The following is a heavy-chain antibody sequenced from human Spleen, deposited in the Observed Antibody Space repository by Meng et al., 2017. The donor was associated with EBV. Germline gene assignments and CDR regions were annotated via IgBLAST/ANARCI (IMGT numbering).Heavy chain of an antibody. Sequence: LVQSGAEVKKPGSSVKVSCKTSGGTFRSDAVSWVRQAPGQGLEWMGGLIPKSDAPYYAQKFQDRVTITADESTSTHYMDLSGLRSEDTAVYYCASESGRGFTPDYWGQGTLVTVS. CDR2: LIPKSDAP. J-gene: IGHJ4*02. CDR1: GGTFRSDA. CDR3: ASESGRGFTPDY. D-gene: IGHD3-10*01. V-gene: IGHV1-69*01.